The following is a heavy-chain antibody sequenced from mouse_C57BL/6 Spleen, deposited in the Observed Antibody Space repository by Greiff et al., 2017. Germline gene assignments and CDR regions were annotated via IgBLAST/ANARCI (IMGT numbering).Heavy chain of an antibody. CDR3: ARVVKTTVVANGYFDV. Sequence: EVHLVESGPELAKPGASVKISCKASGYSFTDYNMNWVKQSNGKSLEWIGVINPNYGTTSYNQKFKGKATLTGDQSSSKAYMQLNSLTSDDSAFYYCARVVKTTVVANGYFDVWGTGTTVTVSS. V-gene: IGHV1-39*01. D-gene: IGHD1-1*01. CDR2: INPNYGTT. CDR1: GYSFTDYN. J-gene: IGHJ1*03.